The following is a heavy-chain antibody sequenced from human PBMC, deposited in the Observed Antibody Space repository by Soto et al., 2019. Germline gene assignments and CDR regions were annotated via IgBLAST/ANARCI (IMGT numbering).Heavy chain of an antibody. CDR2: IDPSDSYT. CDR1: GYSFTSYW. CDR3: ARHQCSSTSCYGFYGMDV. J-gene: IGHJ6*02. V-gene: IGHV5-10-1*01. Sequence: GESLKISCKGSGYSFTSYWISWMRQMPGKGLEWMGRIDPSDSYTNYSPSFQGHVTISADKSISTAYLQWSSLKASDTAMYYCARHQCSSTSCYGFYGMDVWGQGTTVTVSS. D-gene: IGHD2-2*01.